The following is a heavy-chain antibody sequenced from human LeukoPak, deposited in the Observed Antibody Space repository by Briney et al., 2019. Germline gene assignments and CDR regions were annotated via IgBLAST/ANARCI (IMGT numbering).Heavy chain of an antibody. V-gene: IGHV1-2*02. CDR2: IKPNNGDT. CDR3: ARVLSAVTSTFDY. J-gene: IGHJ4*02. D-gene: IGHD4-17*01. Sequence: ASVKVLCKASGYSFTHHNVHWVRQAPGQALEWRGWIKPNNGDTKFSQKFQDRDTLTSDTSIDSAYMEMSGLTSADTAIYYCARVLSAVTSTFDYWGQGTLVTVSS. CDR1: GYSFTHHN.